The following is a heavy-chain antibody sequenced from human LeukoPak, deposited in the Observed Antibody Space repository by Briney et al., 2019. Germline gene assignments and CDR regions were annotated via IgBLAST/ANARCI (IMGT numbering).Heavy chain of an antibody. Sequence: LGESLKISCKGSGYSFTSYWIGWVRQMPGKGLEWMGIIYPGDSDTRYSPSFQGQVTISADKSISTAYLQWSSLKASDTAMYCCARPLLDGYKPCAFDIWGQGTMVTVSS. J-gene: IGHJ3*02. CDR2: IYPGDSDT. V-gene: IGHV5-51*01. CDR1: GYSFTSYW. D-gene: IGHD5-24*01. CDR3: ARPLLDGYKPCAFDI.